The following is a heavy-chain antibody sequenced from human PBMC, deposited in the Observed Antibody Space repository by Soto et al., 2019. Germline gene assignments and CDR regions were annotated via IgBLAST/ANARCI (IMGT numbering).Heavy chain of an antibody. Sequence: GASVKVSCKASGYTFTGYYMHWVRQAPGQCLEWFVWFNLNSGGTNYDKKFQGWVTITRDTFISTAYMELSRLRFDDTALYYCARGVGGYYYYYYGMDVWGQGTTVTVSS. D-gene: IGHD3-16*01. CDR1: GYTFTGYY. CDR2: FNLNSGGT. CDR3: ARGVGGYYYYYYGMDV. J-gene: IGHJ6*02. V-gene: IGHV1-2*04.